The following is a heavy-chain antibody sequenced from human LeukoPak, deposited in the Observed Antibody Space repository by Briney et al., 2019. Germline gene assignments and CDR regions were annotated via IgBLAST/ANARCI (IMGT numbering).Heavy chain of an antibody. CDR3: ARAEVVVAATGYFDY. CDR2: ISAYNGNT. V-gene: IGHV1-18*01. CDR1: GYTFTSYG. Sequence: ASVKVSCKASGYTFTSYGISWVRQAPGQGLEWMGWISAYNGNTNYAQKLQGRVTMTTDTSTSTAYMELRSLRSDDTAVYYCARAEVVVAATGYFDYWGQGTLVTVSS. D-gene: IGHD2-15*01. J-gene: IGHJ4*02.